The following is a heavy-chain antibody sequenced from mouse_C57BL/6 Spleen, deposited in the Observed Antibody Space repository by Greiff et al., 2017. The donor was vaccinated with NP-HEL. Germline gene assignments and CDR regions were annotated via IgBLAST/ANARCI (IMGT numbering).Heavy chain of an antibody. CDR3: TTGGFAY. CDR1: GFNIKDDY. Sequence: VQLQQSGAELVRPGASVKLSCTASGFNIKDDYMHWVKQRPEQGLEWIGWIDPENGDSEYASKFQGKATITADTSSNTAYLQLSSLTSEDTAVYYCTTGGFAYWGQGTLVTVSA. CDR2: IDPENGDS. V-gene: IGHV14-4*01. J-gene: IGHJ3*01.